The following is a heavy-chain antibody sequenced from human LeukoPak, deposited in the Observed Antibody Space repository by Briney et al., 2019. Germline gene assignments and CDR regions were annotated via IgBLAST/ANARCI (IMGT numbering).Heavy chain of an antibody. Sequence: GGSLRLSCAASGFTFSSYWMHWVRQAPGKGPVWVSRIHSDGSSTSYADSVKGRFTISRDNAKNTLYLQMNSLRAEDTAVYYCARDLYDKADGMDVWGQGTTVTVSS. CDR2: IHSDGSST. CDR1: GFTFSSYW. V-gene: IGHV3-74*01. D-gene: IGHD5/OR15-5a*01. CDR3: ARDLYDKADGMDV. J-gene: IGHJ6*02.